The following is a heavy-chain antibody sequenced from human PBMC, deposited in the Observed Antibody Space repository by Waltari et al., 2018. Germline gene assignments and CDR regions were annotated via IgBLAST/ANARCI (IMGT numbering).Heavy chain of an antibody. CDR2: IIPNSGGT. V-gene: IGHV1-2*06. Sequence: QVQLVQSGAEVRKPGASVTVSCATSGYTFSGYYIPWVRQAPGQGPEWMGRIIPNSGGTSYAQKFQGRVTMTRDTSITTAYMELRSLTSDDTAVYYCARGNWGYFFDYWGQGTLVTVSS. CDR3: ARGNWGYFFDY. CDR1: GYTFSGYY. J-gene: IGHJ4*02. D-gene: IGHD7-27*01.